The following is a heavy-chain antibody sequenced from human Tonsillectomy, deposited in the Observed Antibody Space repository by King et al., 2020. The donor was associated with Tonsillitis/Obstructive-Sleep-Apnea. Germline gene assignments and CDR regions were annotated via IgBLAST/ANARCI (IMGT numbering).Heavy chain of an antibody. J-gene: IGHJ3*02. V-gene: IGHV4-34*01. CDR2: IDHSGST. CDR3: AREITTDAFDI. D-gene: IGHD3-3*01. CDR1: GGSFSGYY. Sequence: VQLQQWGAGLLKPSETLSLTCAVYGGSFSGYYWSCIRQPPGKGLEWIGEIDHSGSTNYNPSLKRRVTISADTSKTQFSLNVSSVTAADTAVYFCAREITTDAFDIWGQGKMVTLSS.